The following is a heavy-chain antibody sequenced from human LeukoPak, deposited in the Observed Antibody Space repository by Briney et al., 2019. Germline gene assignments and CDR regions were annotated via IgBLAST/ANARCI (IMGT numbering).Heavy chain of an antibody. D-gene: IGHD3-9*01. V-gene: IGHV4-39*02. CDR3: ARGSYDILTGYSTLGEY. Sequence: SETLSLTCTVSGGSISGSSYYWGWIRQPPGKGLEWIGSIYYSGSTYYKPSLKSRVTISLDTSKNHFYLKLSSVSAADTAVYYCARGSYDILTGYSTLGEYWGQGTLVTVSS. J-gene: IGHJ4*02. CDR1: GGSISGSSYY. CDR2: IYYSGST.